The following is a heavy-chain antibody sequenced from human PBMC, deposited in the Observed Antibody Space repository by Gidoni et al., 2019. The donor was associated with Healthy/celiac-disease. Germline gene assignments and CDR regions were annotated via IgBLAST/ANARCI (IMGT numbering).Heavy chain of an antibody. J-gene: IGHJ4*02. CDR2: IKWDGGST. CDR3: ARGDYVLDY. Sequence: EVQLVASVGGVVRHVGSLRLSCAATGFTFADDGMSWVRQAQGKGREWVYGIKWDGGSTGYADSVKGRFTRSRDNAKNSLYLQMNSMRAEETALYYCARGDYVLDYWGQGTLVTVSS. V-gene: IGHV3-20*04. D-gene: IGHD4-17*01. CDR1: GFTFADDG.